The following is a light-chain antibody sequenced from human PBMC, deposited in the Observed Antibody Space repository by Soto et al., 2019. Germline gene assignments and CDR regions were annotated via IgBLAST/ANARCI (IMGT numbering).Light chain of an antibody. J-gene: IGLJ1*01. CDR2: DVT. Sequence: QSVLTQPASVSWSPGQSITISCTGTSSEVGAYNYVSWYQQHPGKAPKLMNYDVTNRPSGVSNRFSGSKSGYTASLTFSGLQAEDEADYYCSSYTTSSTYVFGTGTKVTVL. V-gene: IGLV2-14*03. CDR3: SSYTTSSTYV. CDR1: SSEVGAYNY.